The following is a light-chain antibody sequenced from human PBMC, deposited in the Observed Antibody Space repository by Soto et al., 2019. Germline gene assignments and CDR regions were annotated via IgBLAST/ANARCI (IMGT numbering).Light chain of an antibody. CDR2: DND. CDR1: SANIGRSY. V-gene: IGLV1-51*01. CDR3: GTWDSSLSVV. Sequence: QSVLTQTPSMSAAPGQKVIIPCSGSSANIGRSYVSWYQLLPGSAPKLLIYDNDKRPSGIPDRFSGSKSGTSATLDITGLQTADEADYYCGTWDSSLSVVFGGGTKVTVL. J-gene: IGLJ2*01.